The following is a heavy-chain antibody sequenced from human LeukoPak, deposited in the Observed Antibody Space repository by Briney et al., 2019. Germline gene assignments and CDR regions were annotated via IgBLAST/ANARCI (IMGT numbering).Heavy chain of an antibody. J-gene: IGHJ4*02. V-gene: IGHV5-51*01. CDR3: ARQSVDGRYTFDY. Sequence: GESLKISCKVSGYSFTTYWIGWVRQMPGKGLEWMGIINPRDSDTKYSPSFQGQVTISVDKSISTAYLQWSSLKASDPAMYYCARQSVDGRYTFDYWGQGTLVTVPS. CDR2: INPRDSDT. D-gene: IGHD1-1*01. CDR1: GYSFTTYW.